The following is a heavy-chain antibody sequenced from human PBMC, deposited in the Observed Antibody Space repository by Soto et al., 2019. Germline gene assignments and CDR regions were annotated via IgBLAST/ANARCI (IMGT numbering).Heavy chain of an antibody. V-gene: IGHV3-23*01. Sequence: EVQLLESGGGLVQPGGSLRLSCAASGFTFSSYAMSWVRQAPGKGLEWVSAISGSGGSTYYADSVKGRFTISRDNSKNTLYLQMNSLRAEDTAVYYCAKDANFWSGYWTNWFDPWGQGTLVTVSS. J-gene: IGHJ5*02. CDR2: ISGSGGST. CDR3: AKDANFWSGYWTNWFDP. D-gene: IGHD3-3*01. CDR1: GFTFSSYA.